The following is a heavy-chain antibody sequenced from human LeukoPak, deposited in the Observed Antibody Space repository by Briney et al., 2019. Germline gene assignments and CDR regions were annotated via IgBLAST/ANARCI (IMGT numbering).Heavy chain of an antibody. V-gene: IGHV3-23*01. D-gene: IGHD3-10*01. Sequence: GGSLRLSCAASGFTFSSYSMNWVRQAPGKGLEWVSTVSGNGGTTFYGDSVRGRFTISGDNSKNTLYLQINSLRAEDTAVYYCAKNFRGHGYYYYYMDVWGKGTTVTVSS. CDR1: GFTFSSYS. J-gene: IGHJ6*03. CDR2: VSGNGGTT. CDR3: AKNFRGHGYYYYYMDV.